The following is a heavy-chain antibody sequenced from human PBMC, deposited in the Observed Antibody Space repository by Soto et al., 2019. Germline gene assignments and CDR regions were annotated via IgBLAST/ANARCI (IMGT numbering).Heavy chain of an antibody. CDR2: IKPDGSEQ. CDR1: EFTFDKYY. CDR3: ERGKWNYYYGLDL. V-gene: IGHV3-7*01. D-gene: IGHD1-20*01. Sequence: GGSLRLSCAASEFTFDKYYMTWVRQAPGKGPEWVANIKPDGSEQYYVDSVKGRFTISRDNANNSLYLQMNSLSAEDTAVYFCERGKWNYYYGLDLWGQGTTVTVSS. J-gene: IGHJ6*02.